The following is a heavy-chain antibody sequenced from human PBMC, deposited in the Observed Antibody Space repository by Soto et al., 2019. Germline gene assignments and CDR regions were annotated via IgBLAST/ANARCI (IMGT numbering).Heavy chain of an antibody. J-gene: IGHJ5*02. CDR1: GGSISSYY. V-gene: IGHV4-59*12. CDR3: ARVPTP. Sequence: SETLSLTCTVSGGSISSYYWSWIRQPPGKGLEWIGYIYHSGSTYYNPSLKSRVTISVDRSKNQFSLKLNSMTAADTAVYYCARVPTPWGQGTLVTVSS. CDR2: IYHSGST.